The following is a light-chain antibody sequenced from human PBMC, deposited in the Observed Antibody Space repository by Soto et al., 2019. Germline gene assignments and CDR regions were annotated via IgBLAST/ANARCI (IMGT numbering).Light chain of an antibody. CDR1: NIGSKN. V-gene: IGLV3-9*01. J-gene: IGLJ2*01. CDR2: RDS. CDR3: QVWDSTYVV. Sequence: SYELTQPLSVSVALGQTARITCGGNNIGSKNGHWYQQKPGQAPVLVIYRDSNRPSGIPERFSGSNSGNTATLTISRAQAGDEADYYCQVWDSTYVVFGGGTQLTVL.